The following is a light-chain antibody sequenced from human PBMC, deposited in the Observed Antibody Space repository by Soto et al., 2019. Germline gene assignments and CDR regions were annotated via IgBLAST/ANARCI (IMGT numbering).Light chain of an antibody. CDR2: AAS. CDR3: QQSYGPPPT. Sequence: DIQMTQSPSSRSASVGDRVTITCRASQTINRYLNWYQQKPGKAPKLLIYAASNLQSGVPSRFTGSGSGTDFTLTISSLQPEDFATYYCQQSYGPPPTFGQGTKVE. V-gene: IGKV1-39*01. J-gene: IGKJ1*01. CDR1: QTINRY.